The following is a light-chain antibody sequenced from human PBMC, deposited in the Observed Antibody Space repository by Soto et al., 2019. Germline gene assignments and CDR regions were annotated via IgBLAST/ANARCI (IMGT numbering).Light chain of an antibody. CDR3: HQRQSWPRT. J-gene: IGKJ1*01. CDR2: QTS. CDR1: QYINTR. V-gene: IGKV3-11*01. Sequence: EIVLTHSPFTLSSFPFYRVTLSCMSSQYINTRLAWYQHRPGQAPRLLIYQTSLRAAGIPARFSASGSGTDFTLTISDVQPEDFALYYCHQRQSWPRTFGQGTKVDIK.